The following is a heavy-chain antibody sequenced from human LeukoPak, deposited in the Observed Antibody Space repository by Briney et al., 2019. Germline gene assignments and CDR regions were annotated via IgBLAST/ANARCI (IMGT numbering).Heavy chain of an antibody. CDR1: GGSFSGYY. CDR3: ARSEYSGSYYAY. Sequence: SETLSLTCAVYGGSFSGYYWSWIRQPPGKGLEWIGEINHSGSTNYNPSLKSRVTISVDTSKNQFSLKLSSVTAADTAVYYCARSEYSGSYYAYWGQGTLVTVSS. J-gene: IGHJ4*02. CDR2: INHSGST. D-gene: IGHD1-26*01. V-gene: IGHV4-34*01.